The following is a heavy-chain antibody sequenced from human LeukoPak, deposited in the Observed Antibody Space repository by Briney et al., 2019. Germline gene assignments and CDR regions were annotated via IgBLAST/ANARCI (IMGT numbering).Heavy chain of an antibody. CDR1: GYTFTSYA. V-gene: IGHV1-3*01. CDR2: INAGNGNT. CDR3: ARDLVIAVAKGEFDY. J-gene: IGHJ4*02. Sequence: GASVRVSCKASGYTFTSYAMHWVRQAPGQRLEWMGWINAGNGNTKYSQTFQGRVTITRDTSASTAYMELSSLRSEDTAVYYCARDLVIAVAKGEFDYWGQGTLVTVPS. D-gene: IGHD6-19*01.